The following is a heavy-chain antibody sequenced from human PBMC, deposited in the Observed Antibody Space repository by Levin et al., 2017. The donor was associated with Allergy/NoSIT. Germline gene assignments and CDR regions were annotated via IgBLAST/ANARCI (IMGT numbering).Heavy chain of an antibody. D-gene: IGHD7-27*01. Sequence: GGSLRLSCAASGFTFSTYGMHWVRQAPGKGLEWVAVIWYDGSSKYYADSVKGQLTISRDNSKNMLYLQMNSLRAEDTAVYYCARFGVNWGLDYWGQGTLVTSPQ. CDR3: ARFGVNWGLDY. J-gene: IGHJ4*02. CDR2: IWYDGSSK. CDR1: GFTFSTYG. V-gene: IGHV3-33*01.